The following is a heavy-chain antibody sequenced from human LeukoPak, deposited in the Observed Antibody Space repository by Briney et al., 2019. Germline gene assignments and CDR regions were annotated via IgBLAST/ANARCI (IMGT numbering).Heavy chain of an antibody. V-gene: IGHV3-23*01. CDR1: GFTFSSYG. Sequence: GGSLRLSCAASGFTFSSYGMHWVRQAPGKGLEWVSVVSGSGDTPYYADSVKGRFTISRDNSKNTLYLQMNSLRAEDTAVYFCAKTLGYYESSGNLMGGFDYRGQGTLVTVSS. CDR2: VSGSGDTP. D-gene: IGHD3-22*01. CDR3: AKTLGYYESSGNLMGGFDY. J-gene: IGHJ4*02.